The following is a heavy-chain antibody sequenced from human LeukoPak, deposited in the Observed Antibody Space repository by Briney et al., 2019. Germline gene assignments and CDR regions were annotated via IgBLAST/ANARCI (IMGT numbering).Heavy chain of an antibody. Sequence: GGSLRLSCSASGFTFSSFEMDWVRQAPGKGLEWISYMSSRDNTRYYAESVRGRFTMSKDSAKNTLSLQMNSLRAEDTAMYYCARDKIVGATKFDSWGQGTLVTVSS. CDR1: GFTFSSFE. CDR3: ARDKIVGATKFDS. J-gene: IGHJ4*02. D-gene: IGHD1-26*01. V-gene: IGHV3-48*03. CDR2: MSSRDNTR.